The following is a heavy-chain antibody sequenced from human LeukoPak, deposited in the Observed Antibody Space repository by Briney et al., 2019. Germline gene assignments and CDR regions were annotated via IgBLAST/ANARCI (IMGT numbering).Heavy chain of an antibody. V-gene: IGHV1-18*01. CDR2: ISAYSGNT. CDR3: ARDLNQSGSGWHAFDY. CDR1: GYTFIRYG. D-gene: IGHD6-19*01. J-gene: IGHJ4*02. Sequence: ASVKVSRKAYGYTFIRYGISWVRQAPGQGLEWMGWISAYSGNTRYAQKLQDRVTLTTDTSTSTAYMEVRRLRSDDTAVYYCARDLNQSGSGWHAFDYWGQGALVTVSS.